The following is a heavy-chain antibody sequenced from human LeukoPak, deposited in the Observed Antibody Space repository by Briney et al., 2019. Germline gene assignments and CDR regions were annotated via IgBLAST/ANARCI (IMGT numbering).Heavy chain of an antibody. CDR2: IIPILGIA. D-gene: IGHD1-26*01. J-gene: IGHJ3*02. CDR3: ARVIWDSGSYHDAFDI. Sequence: AASVKVSCKASGGTFSSYTISWVRQAPGQGLEWMGRIIPILGIANYAQKFQGRVTITADKSTSTAYMELSSLRSEDTAVYYCARVIWDSGSYHDAFDIWGQGTMVTVSS. V-gene: IGHV1-69*02. CDR1: GGTFSSYT.